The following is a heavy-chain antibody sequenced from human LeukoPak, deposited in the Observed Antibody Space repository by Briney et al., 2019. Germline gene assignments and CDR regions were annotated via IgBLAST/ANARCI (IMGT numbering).Heavy chain of an antibody. CDR3: TSRMTTYDYYYYYGMDV. CDR1: GFTFSGSA. V-gene: IGHV3-73*01. CDR2: IRSKANSYAT. J-gene: IGHJ6*02. Sequence: GGSLKLSCAASGFTFSGSAMHWVRQASGKGLEWVGRIRSKANSYATAYAASVKGRFTISRDDSKNTAYLQMNRLTTEDTVVYYCTSRMTTYDYYYYYGMDVWGQGTTVTVSS. D-gene: IGHD1-1*01.